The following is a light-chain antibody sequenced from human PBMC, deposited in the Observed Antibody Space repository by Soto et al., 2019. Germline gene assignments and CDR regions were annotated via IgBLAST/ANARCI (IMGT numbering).Light chain of an antibody. V-gene: IGLV1-47*01. CDR2: RNN. J-gene: IGLJ1*01. CDR3: AAWDDRLSGHV. CDR1: SSNIGSNY. Sequence: QSVLTQPPSASGTPGQRVTISCSGSSSNIGSNYEYWYQQLPGTAPQLLIYRNNQRPSGVPDRFACSKSGTSASLAISGLRSEEEADSYCAAWDDRLSGHVFGTGTKLTVL.